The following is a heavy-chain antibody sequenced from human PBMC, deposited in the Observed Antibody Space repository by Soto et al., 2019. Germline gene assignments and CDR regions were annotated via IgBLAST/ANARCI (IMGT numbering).Heavy chain of an antibody. J-gene: IGHJ6*02. D-gene: IGHD3-3*01. Sequence: SETLSLTCAVYGGSFSGYDWSWIRQPPGKGLEWIGEINHSGSTNYNPSLKSRVTISVDTSKNQFSLKLSSVTAADTAVYYCARGNYDFWSGYLLHYGMDVWGQGTTVT. CDR1: GGSFSGYD. CDR2: INHSGST. CDR3: ARGNYDFWSGYLLHYGMDV. V-gene: IGHV4-34*01.